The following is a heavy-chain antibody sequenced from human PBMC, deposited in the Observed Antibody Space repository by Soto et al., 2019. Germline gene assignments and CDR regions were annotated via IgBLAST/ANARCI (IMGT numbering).Heavy chain of an antibody. V-gene: IGHV1-8*01. CDR2: MNPDSGHA. D-gene: IGHD2-15*01. J-gene: IGHJ4*02. CDR1: GYTFTNSD. Sequence: ASVKVSCKASGYTFTNSDINWVRQAPGQGLEWMGWMNPDSGHAAYTQKFQGRVTLTTSTSTSTVYMEMRSLGSEDTAVYYCARRPHCSGGICYYGLDNWGQGTLVTVSS. CDR3: ARRPHCSGGICYYGLDN.